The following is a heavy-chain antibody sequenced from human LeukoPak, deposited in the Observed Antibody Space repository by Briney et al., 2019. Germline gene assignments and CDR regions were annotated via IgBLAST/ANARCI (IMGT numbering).Heavy chain of an antibody. CDR3: ASRYDPSYYDSSGYYF. CDR2: INHSGST. J-gene: IGHJ4*02. V-gene: IGHV4-34*01. CDR1: GGSFSGYY. Sequence: SETLSLTCVVYGGSFSGYYWSWIRQPPGKGLEWIGEINHSGSTNYSPSLKSRVTISVDTSKNQFSLKLSSVTAADTAVYYCASRYDPSYYDSSGYYFLGQGTLVTVSS. D-gene: IGHD3-22*01.